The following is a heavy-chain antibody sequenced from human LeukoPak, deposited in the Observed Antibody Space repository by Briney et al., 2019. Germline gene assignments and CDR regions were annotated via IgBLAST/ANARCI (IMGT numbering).Heavy chain of an antibody. J-gene: IGHJ4*01. D-gene: IGHD3-3*01. Sequence: PSETLSLTCAVYNGSFSNFYWSWLRQAPGKGLEWIGEINHGGDTNYNPSLKSRLTISVDTSKNQFFLRLTAMTAADTAVYYCARPRRYDFWSGYSDWGHGTLVTVCS. CDR2: INHGGDT. CDR1: NGSFSNFY. V-gene: IGHV4-34*01. CDR3: ARPRRYDFWSGYSD.